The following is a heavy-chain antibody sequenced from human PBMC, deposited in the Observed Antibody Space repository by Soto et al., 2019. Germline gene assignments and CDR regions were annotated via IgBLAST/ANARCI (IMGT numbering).Heavy chain of an antibody. CDR3: AKGLLEVIVGATRGPFDY. CDR1: GFTFSSYA. V-gene: IGHV3-23*01. Sequence: PGGSLRLSCAASGFTFSSYAMSWVRQAPGKGLEWVSAISGSGGSTYHADSVKGRFTISRDNSKNTLYLQMNSLRAEDTAVYYCAKGLLEVIVGATRGPFDYWGQGTLVTVSS. CDR2: ISGSGGST. D-gene: IGHD1-26*01. J-gene: IGHJ4*02.